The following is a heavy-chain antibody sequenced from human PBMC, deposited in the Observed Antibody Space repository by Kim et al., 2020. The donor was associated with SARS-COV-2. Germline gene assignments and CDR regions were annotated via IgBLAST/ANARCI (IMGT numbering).Heavy chain of an antibody. CDR3: ARDWVVPAAAINPFDY. Sequence: ASVKVSCKASGYTFTSYGISWVRQAPGQGLAWMGWISAYNGNTNYAQKLQGRVTMTTDTSTSTAYMELRSLRSDDTAVYYCARDWVVPAAAINPFDYWGQGTLVTVSS. CDR1: GYTFTSYG. CDR2: ISAYNGNT. V-gene: IGHV1-18*04. J-gene: IGHJ4*02. D-gene: IGHD2-2*01.